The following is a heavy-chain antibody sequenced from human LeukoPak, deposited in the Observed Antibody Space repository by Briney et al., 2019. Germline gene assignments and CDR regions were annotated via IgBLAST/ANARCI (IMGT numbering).Heavy chain of an antibody. V-gene: IGHV3-21*03. CDR1: GFTFSNYG. J-gene: IGHJ4*02. CDR3: TPHWITMVRGVTDY. D-gene: IGHD3-10*01. Sequence: PGGSLRLSCTASGFTFSNYGMSWVRQAPGKGLEWVSSISSSSSYIYYADSVKGRFTISRDNAKNSLYLQMNSLKTEDTAVYYCTPHWITMVRGVTDYWGQGTLVTVSS. CDR2: ISSSSSYI.